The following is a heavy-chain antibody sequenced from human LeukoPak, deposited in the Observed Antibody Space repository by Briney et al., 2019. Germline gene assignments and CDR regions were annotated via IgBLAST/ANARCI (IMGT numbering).Heavy chain of an antibody. CDR2: INSDGSNT. CDR1: GFTFSSYW. J-gene: IGHJ4*02. CDR3: TRGDRGYSYGY. V-gene: IGHV3-74*01. D-gene: IGHD5-18*01. Sequence: GGSLRLSCAAPGFTFSSYWMHWVRQAPGKGLLLVSRINSDGSNTNYADSVKGRFTISRDNAGNTFYLEVSSLRAEHTAVYYCTRGDRGYSYGYWGQGTLVTVSS.